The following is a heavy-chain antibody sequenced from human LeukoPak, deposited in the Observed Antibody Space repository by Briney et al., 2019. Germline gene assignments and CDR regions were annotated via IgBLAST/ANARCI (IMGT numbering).Heavy chain of an antibody. V-gene: IGHV1-24*01. CDR2: FDPEDGET. J-gene: IGHJ3*02. CDR1: GYTLTELS. CDR3: ATATQIAVAGGAGGAFDI. D-gene: IGHD6-19*01. Sequence: GASVKVSCKVSGYTLTELSMHWVRQAPGKGLEWMGGFDPEDGETIYAQKFQGRVTMTEDTSTDTAYMELSSLRSEDTAVYYCATATQIAVAGGAGGAFDIWGQGTMVTVSS.